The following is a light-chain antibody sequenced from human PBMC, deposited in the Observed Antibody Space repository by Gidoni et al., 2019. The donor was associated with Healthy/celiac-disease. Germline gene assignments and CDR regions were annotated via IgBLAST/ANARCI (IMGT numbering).Light chain of an antibody. CDR3: QVWDSSSDQPV. CDR1: NIGSKS. J-gene: IGLJ2*01. V-gene: IGLV3-21*04. Sequence: SSVLTQPPSVSVAPGKTARITCGGNNIGSKSVQWYQQKPGQAPVLVIYYDSDRPSGIPERFSGSNSGNTATLTSSRVEAGDEADYYCQVWDSSSDQPVFGGGTKLTVL. CDR2: YDS.